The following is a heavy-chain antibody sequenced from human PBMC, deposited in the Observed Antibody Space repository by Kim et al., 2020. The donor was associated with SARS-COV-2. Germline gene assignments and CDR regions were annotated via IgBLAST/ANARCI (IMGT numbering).Heavy chain of an antibody. J-gene: IGHJ4*02. Sequence: GGSLRLSCAASGFTFSTYGMHWVRQAPGKGLEWVAGISYDESNKFYEGSVKGRLTISRDNSKNTLYLQMNSLRVEDTAVYYCAGDLESRAWNGGYWGQGT. CDR1: GFTFSTYG. CDR3: AGDLESRAWNGGY. D-gene: IGHD1-1*01. V-gene: IGHV3-33*05. CDR2: ISYDESNK.